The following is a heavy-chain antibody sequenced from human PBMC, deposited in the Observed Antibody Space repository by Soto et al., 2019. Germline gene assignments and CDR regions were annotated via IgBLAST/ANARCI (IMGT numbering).Heavy chain of an antibody. CDR2: INGHNGKT. CDR3: AGGYYDLLTDSPSRFDY. CDR1: GYIFSSYG. V-gene: IGHV1-18*01. Sequence: QVKLVQSGAAVKKPGASVTVSCKASGYIFSSYGFSWVRQAPGQGLEWMGWINGHNGKTEYEPHLQGRLTLPTDTSTNTAYMELGSLTSEDTAVYYCAGGYYDLLTDSPSRFDYWGQGTLVAVSS. J-gene: IGHJ4*02. D-gene: IGHD3-9*01.